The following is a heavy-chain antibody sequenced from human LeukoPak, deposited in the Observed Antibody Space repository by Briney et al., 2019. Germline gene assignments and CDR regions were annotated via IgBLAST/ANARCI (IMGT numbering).Heavy chain of an antibody. D-gene: IGHD3-16*01. J-gene: IGHJ5*02. Sequence: GGSLRLSCAASGFIFSSYWMNWARQAPGKGLEWVATINPNGNVSYYVDSVKGRFTISRDNAKNSLYLQMNTLRAEDTAMYYCAKDAQPRSRWFDPWGQGTLVTVSS. V-gene: IGHV3-7*03. CDR1: GFIFSSYW. CDR3: AKDAQPRSRWFDP. CDR2: INPNGNVS.